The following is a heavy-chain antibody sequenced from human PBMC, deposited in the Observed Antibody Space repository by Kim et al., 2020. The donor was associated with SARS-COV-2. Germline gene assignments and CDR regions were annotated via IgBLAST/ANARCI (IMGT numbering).Heavy chain of an antibody. Sequence: LVKVSCKASGGTFSSYAISWVRQAPGQGLEWMGGIIPIFGTANYAQKFQGRVTITADESTSTAYMELSSLRSEDTAVYYCARVGSGNVLRYFDWLGYYYYGLDVWGQGTTVTVSS. CDR1: GGTFSSYA. CDR3: ARVGSGNVLRYFDWLGYYYYGLDV. V-gene: IGHV1-69*13. J-gene: IGHJ6*02. CDR2: IIPIFGTA. D-gene: IGHD3-9*01.